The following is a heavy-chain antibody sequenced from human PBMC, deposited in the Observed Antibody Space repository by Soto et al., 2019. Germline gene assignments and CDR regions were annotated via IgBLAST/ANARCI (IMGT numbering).Heavy chain of an antibody. CDR2: IIPIFGTA. D-gene: IGHD3-3*01. Sequence: SVKVSCKASGGTFSSYAIIWVRQAPGQGLEWMGGIIPIFGTANYAQKFQGRVTITADESTSTAYMELSSLRSEDTAVYYCARGLVHYDFWSGYYTNWFDPWGQGTLVTVSS. CDR3: ARGLVHYDFWSGYYTNWFDP. J-gene: IGHJ5*02. CDR1: GGTFSSYA. V-gene: IGHV1-69*13.